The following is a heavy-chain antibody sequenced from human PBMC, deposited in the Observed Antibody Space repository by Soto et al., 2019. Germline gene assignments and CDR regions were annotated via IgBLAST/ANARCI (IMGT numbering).Heavy chain of an antibody. J-gene: IGHJ5*02. V-gene: IGHV4-59*01. D-gene: IGHD3-22*01. CDR1: GGSISSYY. Sequence: SETLSLTCTVSGGSISSYYWCWIRQPPGKGLEWIGYIYYSGSTNYNPSLKSRVTISVDTSKNQYYLTLSFVTAADTAVYYCLRELYDYDSSGYLLGGFDPWGQGTLVTVS. CDR2: IYYSGST. CDR3: LRELYDYDSSGYLLGGFDP.